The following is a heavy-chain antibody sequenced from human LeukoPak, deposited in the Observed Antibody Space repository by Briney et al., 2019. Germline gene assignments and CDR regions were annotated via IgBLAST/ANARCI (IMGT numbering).Heavy chain of an antibody. Sequence: GGSLRLSCAASGFTFSSYRMSWVRQTPGKGLEWLSYITQTGGTIYYADSVKGRFTISRDNAKNSLYLQMNSLRAEDTAVYYCAKSLDSSGYYYVPDFDYWGQGTLVTVSS. CDR1: GFTFSSYR. V-gene: IGHV3-48*04. D-gene: IGHD3-22*01. CDR3: AKSLDSSGYYYVPDFDY. J-gene: IGHJ4*02. CDR2: ITQTGGTI.